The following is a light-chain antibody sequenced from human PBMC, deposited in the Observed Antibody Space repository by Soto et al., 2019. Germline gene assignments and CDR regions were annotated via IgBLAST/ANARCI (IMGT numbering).Light chain of an antibody. CDR1: QGITSY. V-gene: IGKV1-9*01. J-gene: IGKJ4*01. CDR2: AAS. CDR3: QQVNSYPLT. Sequence: IQLTQSPSSLSASVGDRVTITCRASQGITSYLAWYQQKPGEAPKLLIYAASTLQSGVPSRFSGSGSGTDFTLTISSLQPEDFATYYCQQVNSYPLTFGGGTKVDIK.